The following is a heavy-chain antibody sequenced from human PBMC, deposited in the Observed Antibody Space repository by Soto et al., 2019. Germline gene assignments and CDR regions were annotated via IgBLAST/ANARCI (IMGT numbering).Heavy chain of an antibody. D-gene: IGHD1-26*01. V-gene: IGHV3-72*01. Sequence: EVQLVESGGGLGQPGGSLRLSCAVSGFTFSDHYVDWVRQAPGKGLEWVGRTKNKANSYITEYAASVKGRFTISRDHSKNSAYLQMNSLRTEDTAVYYCTTLYTSGYWGQGTLVTVSS. CDR3: TTLYTSGY. J-gene: IGHJ4*02. CDR1: GFTFSDHY. CDR2: TKNKANSYIT.